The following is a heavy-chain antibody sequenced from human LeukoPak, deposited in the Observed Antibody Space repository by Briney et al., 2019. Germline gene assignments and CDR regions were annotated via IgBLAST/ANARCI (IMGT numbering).Heavy chain of an antibody. V-gene: IGHV3-7*01. D-gene: IGHD1-26*01. CDR3: ARLRGLYSDTNRYQTALDC. CDR1: GFTFSNYW. CDR2: IKQDGSEK. J-gene: IGHJ4*02. Sequence: GGSLRLSCAASGFTFSNYWMSWVRQAPGKGLEWVANIKQDGSEKYYVDSVKGRFTISRDNAKNSLYVQTNSLRAEDTAVYYCARLRGLYSDTNRYQTALDCWGQGTLVTVSS.